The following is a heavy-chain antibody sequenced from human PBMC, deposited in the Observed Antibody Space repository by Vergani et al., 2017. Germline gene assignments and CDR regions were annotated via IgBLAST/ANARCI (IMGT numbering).Heavy chain of an antibody. J-gene: IGHJ4*02. D-gene: IGHD3-3*01. CDR2: IKQDGSEK. V-gene: IGHV3-7*01. Sequence: EVQLVESGGGLVQPGGSLRLSCAASGFTFSSYWMSWVRQAPGKGLEWVANIKQDGSEKYYVDSVKGRFTISRDNAKNSLYLQMNSLRAEDTAVYYCAGDFLTIEGLFDYWGQGTLVTVSS. CDR3: AGDFLTIEGLFDY. CDR1: GFTFSSYW.